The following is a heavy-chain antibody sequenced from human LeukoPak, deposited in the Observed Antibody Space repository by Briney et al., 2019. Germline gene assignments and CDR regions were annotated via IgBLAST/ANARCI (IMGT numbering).Heavy chain of an antibody. D-gene: IGHD3-10*01. Sequence: GGSLRLSCAASGFTFSSYNMNWVRQAPGKGLEWVSSISTSSSYIYYTDSVKGRFTISRDNAKNSLYLQMNSLRAEDTAVYYCAREGRDAFDIWGQGTMVTVSS. J-gene: IGHJ3*02. CDR3: AREGRDAFDI. CDR2: ISTSSSYI. V-gene: IGHV3-21*01. CDR1: GFTFSSYN.